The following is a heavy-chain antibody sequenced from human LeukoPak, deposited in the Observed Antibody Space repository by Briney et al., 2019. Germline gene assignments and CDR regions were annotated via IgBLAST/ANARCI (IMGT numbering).Heavy chain of an antibody. CDR2: INTDGTST. D-gene: IGHD1-1*01. J-gene: IGHJ4*02. V-gene: IGHV3-74*01. Sequence: PGGSLRLSCAASGFTFSSFWMHWVRQAPGKGLVWVSRINTDGTSTTYADSVKGRFIISRDNSKNTLYIQMNSLRAEDTAVYYCARHVWNALDYWGQGTLVTVSS. CDR3: ARHVWNALDY. CDR1: GFTFSSFW.